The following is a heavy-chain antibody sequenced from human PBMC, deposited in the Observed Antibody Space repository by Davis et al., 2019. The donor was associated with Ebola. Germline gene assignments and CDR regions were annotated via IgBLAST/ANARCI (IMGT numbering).Heavy chain of an antibody. Sequence: PGGSLRLSCAASGFTFSSYAMHWVRQAPGKGLEWVSSISSSSTYIYYADSMKGRFTISRDNAKNSLYLQMNSLRAEDTAVYYCAKNYYDSSALRYFYYYMDVWGKGTTVTVSS. D-gene: IGHD3-22*01. CDR3: AKNYYDSSALRYFYYYMDV. CDR2: ISSSSTYI. CDR1: GFTFSSYA. V-gene: IGHV3-21*04. J-gene: IGHJ6*03.